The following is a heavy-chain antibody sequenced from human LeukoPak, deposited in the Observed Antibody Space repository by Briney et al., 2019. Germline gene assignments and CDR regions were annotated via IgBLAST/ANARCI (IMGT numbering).Heavy chain of an antibody. CDR1: GYTFTNYY. Sequence: ASVTVSCTASGYTFTNYYIHWVRQAPGQGPEMMGWISPDPNRHVTSSGQNVQGRVTLTGDTSINTAYVELRSLTSDDTAVYYCARGGLSQCPCINCYLLPFHMWGQGTKVTVSS. D-gene: IGHD2-2*01. CDR3: ARGGLSQCPCINCYLLPFHM. CDR2: ISPDPNRHVT. V-gene: IGHV1-2*02. J-gene: IGHJ3*02.